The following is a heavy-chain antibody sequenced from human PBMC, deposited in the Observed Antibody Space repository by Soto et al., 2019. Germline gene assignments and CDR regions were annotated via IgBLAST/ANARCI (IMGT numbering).Heavy chain of an antibody. CDR1: GFTFSSYA. Sequence: GGSLRLSCAASGFTFSSYAMSWVRQAPGKGLEWVSGISGGGGTTYYADSVKGRFTIPRDNSKNTLYLQMNSLRAEDTAVYYCAKMTDYGALPRVLDYWGQGXLVTVSS. CDR3: AKMTDYGALPRVLDY. D-gene: IGHD4-17*01. CDR2: ISGGGGTT. V-gene: IGHV3-23*01. J-gene: IGHJ4*02.